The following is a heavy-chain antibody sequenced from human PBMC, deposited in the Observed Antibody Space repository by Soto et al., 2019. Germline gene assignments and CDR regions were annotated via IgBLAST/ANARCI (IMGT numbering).Heavy chain of an antibody. CDR3: ARIVGFGELDYFDY. Sequence: PGGSLRLSCAASGFTVSSNYMSWVRQAPGKGLEWVSVIYSGGSTYYADSVKGRFTIPRDNSKNTLYLQMNSLRAEDTAVYYCARIVGFGELDYFDYWGQGTLVTVSS. J-gene: IGHJ4*02. V-gene: IGHV3-66*01. CDR1: GFTVSSNY. CDR2: IYSGGST. D-gene: IGHD3-10*01.